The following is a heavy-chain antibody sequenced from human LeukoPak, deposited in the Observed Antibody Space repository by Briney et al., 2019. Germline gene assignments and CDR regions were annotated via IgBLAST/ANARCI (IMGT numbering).Heavy chain of an antibody. J-gene: IGHJ4*02. CDR3: ARAWDY. CDR2: IYSGGST. Sequence: GGSLRLSCAASGFTFTNFVMSWVRQAPGKGLEWVSVIYSGGSTYYADSVKGRFTISRDNSKNTLYLQMNSLRAEDTAVYYCARAWDYWGQGTLVTVSS. CDR1: GFTFTNFV. V-gene: IGHV3-53*01.